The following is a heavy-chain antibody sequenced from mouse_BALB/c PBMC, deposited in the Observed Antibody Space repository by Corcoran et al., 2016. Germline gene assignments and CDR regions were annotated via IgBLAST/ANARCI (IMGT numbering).Heavy chain of an antibody. CDR1: GYSFTGYY. CDR3: ARYGNPHWYFDV. Sequence: LVKTGASVKISCKASGYSFTGYYMHWVKQSHGKSLEWIGYISCYNGATSYNQKFKGKATFTVDTSSSTAYMQFNSLTSDDSAVYYCARYGNPHWYFDVWGAGTTVTVSS. D-gene: IGHD2-1*01. V-gene: IGHV1S34*01. J-gene: IGHJ1*01. CDR2: ISCYNGAT.